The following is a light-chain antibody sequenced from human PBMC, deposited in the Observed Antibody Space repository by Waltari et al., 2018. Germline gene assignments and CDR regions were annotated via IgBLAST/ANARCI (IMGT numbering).Light chain of an antibody. V-gene: IGKV3-20*01. CDR2: DAS. CDR1: QSVGRT. J-gene: IGKJ1*01. CDR3: QKYGTRPAT. Sequence: EIVLTQSPAYLSLSPGDRATLPCRASQSVGRTLAWYQQRPGQAPRLLIYDASSRATGIPDRFSGSGSGTDFSLTISRLEPEDFAVYYCQKYGTRPATFGQGTKVEVK.